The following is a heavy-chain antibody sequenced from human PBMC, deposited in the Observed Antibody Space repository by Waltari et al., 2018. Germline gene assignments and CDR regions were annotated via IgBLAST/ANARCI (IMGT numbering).Heavy chain of an antibody. CDR1: GFTFSSYA. CDR3: AKSHLEYSSSSFDY. Sequence: EVQLLESGGGLVQPGGSLRLSCAASGFTFSSYAMSWVRQAPGKGLEWVSVIYSGGSTYYADSVKGRFTISRDNSKNTLYLQMNSLRAEDTAVYYCAKSHLEYSSSSFDYWGQGTLVTVSS. J-gene: IGHJ4*02. D-gene: IGHD6-6*01. CDR2: IYSGGST. V-gene: IGHV3-23*03.